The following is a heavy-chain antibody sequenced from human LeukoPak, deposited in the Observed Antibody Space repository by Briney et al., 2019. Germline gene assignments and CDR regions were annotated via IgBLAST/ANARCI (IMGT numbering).Heavy chain of an antibody. CDR1: GFTFSGSA. V-gene: IGHV3-73*01. CDR3: TTDPGDYEIY. CDR2: IGSKANSYAT. J-gene: IGHJ4*02. D-gene: IGHD4-17*01. Sequence: GGSLRLSCAASGFTFSGSAMHWVRQASGKGLEWVGRIGSKANSYATAYAASVKGRFTISRDDSKNTAYLQMNSLKTEDTAVYYCTTDPGDYEIYWGQGTLVTVSS.